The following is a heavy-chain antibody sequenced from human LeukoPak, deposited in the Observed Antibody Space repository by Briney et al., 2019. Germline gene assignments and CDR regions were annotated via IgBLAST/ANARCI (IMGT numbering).Heavy chain of an antibody. CDR3: ARDRAPLWGLRSWGIDY. Sequence: ASVKVSCKASGYTFTGYYMHWVRQAPGQGLEWMGWINPNSGGTNYAQKFQGWVTMTRDTSISTAYMELSRLRSDDTAVYYCARDRAPLWGLRSWGIDYWGQGTLVTVSS. CDR2: INPNSGGT. V-gene: IGHV1-2*04. J-gene: IGHJ4*02. D-gene: IGHD4-17*01. CDR1: GYTFTGYY.